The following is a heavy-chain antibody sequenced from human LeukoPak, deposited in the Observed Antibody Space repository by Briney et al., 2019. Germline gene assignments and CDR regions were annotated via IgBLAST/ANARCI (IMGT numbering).Heavy chain of an antibody. CDR3: ARGTYDYIWGSYRLGYFDY. Sequence: PSETLSLTCTVSGGSISSYYWSWIRQPPGKGLEWIGYIYYSGSTNYNPSLKSRVTISVDTSKNQFSLKLSSATAADTAVYYCARGTYDYIWGSYRLGYFDYWGQGTLVTVSS. D-gene: IGHD3-16*02. V-gene: IGHV4-59*01. CDR2: IYYSGST. J-gene: IGHJ4*02. CDR1: GGSISSYY.